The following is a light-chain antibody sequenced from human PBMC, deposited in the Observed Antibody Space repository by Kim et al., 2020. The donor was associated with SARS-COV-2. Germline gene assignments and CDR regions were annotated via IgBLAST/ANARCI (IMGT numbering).Light chain of an antibody. Sequence: QAMVTQEPSLTVTPGGTVTITCGYSTGAVISGHYPLWLQQTPGQATRPLFYDKTYKHAWTHARFSGNLLGDKAALTLSGAQPDDEAEYYCFLDYTDSYVFGTGTKVTVL. J-gene: IGLJ1*01. CDR2: DKT. CDR3: FLDYTDSYV. V-gene: IGLV7-46*01. CDR1: TGAVISGHY.